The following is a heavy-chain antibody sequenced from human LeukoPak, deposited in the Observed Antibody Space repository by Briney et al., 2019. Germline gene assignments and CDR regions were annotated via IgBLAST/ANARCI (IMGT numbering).Heavy chain of an antibody. CDR3: AKTPPLDYGGYYFDY. J-gene: IGHJ4*02. CDR2: ISASGGTT. D-gene: IGHD4-23*01. V-gene: IGHV3-23*01. CDR1: GFLFSDYA. Sequence: GGSLRLSCAASGFLFSDYAMTWVRQAPGKGLEFVSTISASGGTTYYPDSVQGRFTISRDNSKNTLYLQLNSLTAEATAVYYCAKTPPLDYGGYYFDYWGQGTLVTVSS.